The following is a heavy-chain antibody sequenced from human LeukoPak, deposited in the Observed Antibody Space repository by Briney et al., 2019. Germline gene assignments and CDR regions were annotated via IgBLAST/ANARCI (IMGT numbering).Heavy chain of an antibody. V-gene: IGHV3-48*01. Sequence: GGSLRLSCAGSAFTLSNYAINWVRQAPGKGPEWLSYISSSGSTILYADSVKGRFTISRDDAKNSLYLQMNSLRAEDTAVYYCAIGEGGVIVNDFDYWGQGTLVTVSS. J-gene: IGHJ4*02. D-gene: IGHD3-16*02. CDR1: AFTLSNYA. CDR2: ISSSGSTI. CDR3: AIGEGGVIVNDFDY.